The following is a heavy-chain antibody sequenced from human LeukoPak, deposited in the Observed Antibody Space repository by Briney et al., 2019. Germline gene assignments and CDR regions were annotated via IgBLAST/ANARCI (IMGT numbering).Heavy chain of an antibody. CDR3: SKWGDYDVLTGYYDSDF. D-gene: IGHD3-9*01. J-gene: IGHJ4*02. V-gene: IGHV3-23*01. CDR1: GFTFSNYA. CDR2: IVGSGGST. Sequence: PGASLRLSCAASGFTFSNYAMSWVRQAPGKGLEWVSAIVGSGGSTYYADSVKGRFSISRDNSKNTLFLQMNSLRVEDTALYYCSKWGDYDVLTGYYDSDFWGQGTLVRVSS.